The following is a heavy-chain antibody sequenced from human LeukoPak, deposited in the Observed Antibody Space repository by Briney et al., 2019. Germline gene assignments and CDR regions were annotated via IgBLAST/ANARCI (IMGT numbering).Heavy chain of an antibody. D-gene: IGHD6-6*01. J-gene: IGHJ3*02. V-gene: IGHV3-23*01. CDR1: GFTFSSYA. Sequence: GGSLRLSCAASGFTFSSYAMSWVRQAPGKGLEWVSAISGSGGSTYYADSVKGRFTISRDNSKNTLYLQMNSLRAEDTAVYYCAKTDSSSSRSLDAFDIWGQGTMVTVSS. CDR3: AKTDSSSSRSLDAFDI. CDR2: ISGSGGST.